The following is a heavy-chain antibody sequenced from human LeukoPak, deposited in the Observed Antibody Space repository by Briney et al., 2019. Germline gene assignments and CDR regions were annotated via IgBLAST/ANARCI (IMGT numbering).Heavy chain of an antibody. V-gene: IGHV4-4*07. CDR3: ARDKHNRRDYYDSSGSNYGMDV. D-gene: IGHD3-22*01. Sequence: SSETLSLTCTVSGGSISTYYWSWTRQPAGKGLEWIGRIYTSGSTNYNPSLKSRVTMSVDTSKNQFSLKLSSVTAADTAVYYCARDKHNRRDYYDSSGSNYGMDVWGQGTTVTVSS. J-gene: IGHJ6*02. CDR2: IYTSGST. CDR1: GGSISTYY.